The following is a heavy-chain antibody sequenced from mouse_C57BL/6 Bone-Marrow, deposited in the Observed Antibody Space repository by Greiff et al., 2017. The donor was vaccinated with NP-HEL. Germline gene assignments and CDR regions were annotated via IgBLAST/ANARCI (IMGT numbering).Heavy chain of an antibody. Sequence: QVQLKQSGAELARPGASVKLSCKASGYTFTSYGISWVKQRTGQGLEWIGEIYPRSGNTYYNEKFKGKATLTADKSSSTAYMELRSLTSEDSAVYFGARIYYYGSSWFDYWGQGTTLTVSS. J-gene: IGHJ2*01. CDR3: ARIYYYGSSWFDY. V-gene: IGHV1-81*01. CDR1: GYTFTSYG. CDR2: IYPRSGNT. D-gene: IGHD1-1*01.